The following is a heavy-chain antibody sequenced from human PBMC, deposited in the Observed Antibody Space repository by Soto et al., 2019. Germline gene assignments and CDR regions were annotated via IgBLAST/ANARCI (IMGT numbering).Heavy chain of an antibody. J-gene: IGHJ4*02. V-gene: IGHV4-30-4*01. D-gene: IGHD5-12*01. Sequence: SETLSLTCTVSGGSISSGDYYWSWIRQPPGKGLEWIGYIYYSGSTYYNPSLKSRVTISVDTSKNQFSLKLSSVTAADTAVYYCARGGEMATIIDXWGQGTLVTVSS. CDR2: IYYSGST. CDR3: ARGGEMATIIDX. CDR1: GGSISSGDYY.